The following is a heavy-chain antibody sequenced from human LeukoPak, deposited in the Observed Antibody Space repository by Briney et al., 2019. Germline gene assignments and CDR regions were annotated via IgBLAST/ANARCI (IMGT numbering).Heavy chain of an antibody. Sequence: GGSLRLSCASSGFSVTSSHMSWVRQAPGKGLEWVSIIYSGGNTNYAGSMQGRFAISRDNSKNTLYLQMNSLRPEDTAAYYCARESAPHHGLDYWGQGTLVTVSS. J-gene: IGHJ4*02. D-gene: IGHD5-24*01. CDR1: GFSVTSSH. V-gene: IGHV3-66*01. CDR2: IYSGGNT. CDR3: ARESAPHHGLDY.